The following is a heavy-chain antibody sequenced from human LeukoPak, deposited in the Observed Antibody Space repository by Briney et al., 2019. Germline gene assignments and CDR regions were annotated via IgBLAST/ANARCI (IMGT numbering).Heavy chain of an antibody. CDR2: IYPGDSDT. J-gene: IGHJ5*02. Sequence: GESLKISCKGSGYIFNSYWIAWVRQMPGKGLEWMGIIYPGDSDTRYSPSFQGQVTMSADKSTSTAYLQWSSLRASDTAMYYCARRKGRYCSSTSCLATWFDPWGQGTLVTVSS. CDR1: GYIFNSYW. D-gene: IGHD2-2*01. CDR3: ARRKGRYCSSTSCLATWFDP. V-gene: IGHV5-51*01.